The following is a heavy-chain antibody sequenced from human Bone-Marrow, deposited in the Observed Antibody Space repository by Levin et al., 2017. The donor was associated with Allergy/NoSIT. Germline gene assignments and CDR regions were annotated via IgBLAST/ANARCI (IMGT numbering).Heavy chain of an antibody. D-gene: IGHD2-2*01. CDR3: AKDRNSKGYQLQWFDP. Sequence: GGSLRLSCAASGFTFSSYAMSWVRQAPGKGLEWVSAISGSGGSTYYTDSVKGRFTISRDNSKNTLYLQMNSLRAEDTAVYYCAKDRNSKGYQLQWFDPWGQGTLVTVSS. V-gene: IGHV3-23*01. CDR1: GFTFSSYA. J-gene: IGHJ5*02. CDR2: ISGSGGST.